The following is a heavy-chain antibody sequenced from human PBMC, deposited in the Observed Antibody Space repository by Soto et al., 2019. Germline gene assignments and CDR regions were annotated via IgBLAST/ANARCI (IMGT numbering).Heavy chain of an antibody. D-gene: IGHD2-15*01. CDR3: ARADIVVVVAATRAGGFAY. V-gene: IGHV4-34*01. Sequence: QVQLQQWGAGLLKPSETLSLTCAVYGGSFSGYYWCWIRQPPGKGLEWIGEINHSGSTNYNPSLKSRVTISVDTSKNHFPLKVSSVTAADTAVYYCARADIVVVVAATRAGGFAYRGQGTLVTVSS. J-gene: IGHJ4*02. CDR2: INHSGST. CDR1: GGSFSGYY.